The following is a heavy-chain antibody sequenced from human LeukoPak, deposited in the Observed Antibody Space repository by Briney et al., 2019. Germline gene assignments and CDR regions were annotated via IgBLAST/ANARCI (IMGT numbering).Heavy chain of an antibody. J-gene: IGHJ4*02. V-gene: IGHV1-2*02. D-gene: IGHD1-26*01. CDR2: INPNSGGT. Sequence: ASVKVSCKASGYTFTGYYMHWVRQAPGQGLEWMGWINPNSGGTNYAQKFQGRVTMTRDTSISTAYMELSRLRSDDTAVYYCARQLELQPRPGYFDYWGQGTLVTVSS. CDR1: GYTFTGYY. CDR3: ARQLELQPRPGYFDY.